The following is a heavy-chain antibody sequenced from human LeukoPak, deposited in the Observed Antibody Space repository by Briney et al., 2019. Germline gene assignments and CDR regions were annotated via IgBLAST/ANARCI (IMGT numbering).Heavy chain of an antibody. CDR2: IYYSGST. CDR3: ARLDGYCSGGSCYSVSFVDP. D-gene: IGHD2-15*01. CDR1: GGSISSSSYY. V-gene: IGHV4-39*01. Sequence: SETLSLTCTVSGGSISSSSYYWGWIRQPPGKGLEWIGSIYYSGSTYYNPSLKSRVTISVDTSKNQFSLKLSSVTAADTAVYYCARLDGYCSGGSCYSVSFVDPWGQGTLVTVSS. J-gene: IGHJ5*02.